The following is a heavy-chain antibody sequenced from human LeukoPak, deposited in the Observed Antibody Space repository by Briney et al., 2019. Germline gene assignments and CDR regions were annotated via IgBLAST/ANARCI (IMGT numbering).Heavy chain of an antibody. Sequence: PSETLSLTCTVSGGSISSGGHYWSWIRQHPGKGLEWIGYIYYGGSTYYNPSLQSRVTISMDTSKNQFSLNLSSVTAADTAVYYCARRAPSAGYFDLWGRGTLVTVSS. CDR3: ARRAPSAGYFDL. CDR2: IYYGGST. J-gene: IGHJ2*01. V-gene: IGHV4-31*03. CDR1: GGSISSGGHY.